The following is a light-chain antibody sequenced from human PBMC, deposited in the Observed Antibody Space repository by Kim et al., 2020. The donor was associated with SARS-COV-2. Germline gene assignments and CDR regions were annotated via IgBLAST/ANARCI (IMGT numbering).Light chain of an antibody. CDR1: PFDIGNHF. Sequence: QSVLAQPPSVSAAPGQTVTISCSGSPFDIGNHFVAWYQQVPGTPPKLLIFGADKRPSGIADRFSASKSGTSATLAIAGLQTGDAADYYCGTWDTSLSVGVFGGGTQLTVL. CDR3: GTWDTSLSVGV. J-gene: IGLJ3*02. V-gene: IGLV1-51*01. CDR2: GAD.